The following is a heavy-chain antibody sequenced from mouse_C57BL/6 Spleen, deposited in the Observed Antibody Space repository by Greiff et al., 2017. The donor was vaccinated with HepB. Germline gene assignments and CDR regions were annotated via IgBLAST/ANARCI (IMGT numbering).Heavy chain of an antibody. CDR3: AKTITTVVDWYFDV. Sequence: QVQLQQPGAELVKPGASVKLSCKASGYTFTSYWMHWVKQRPGQGLEWIGMIHPNSGSTNYNEKFKSKATLTVDKSSSTAYMQLSSLTSEDSAVYYSAKTITTVVDWYFDVWGTGTTVTVSS. J-gene: IGHJ1*03. CDR1: GYTFTSYW. CDR2: IHPNSGST. V-gene: IGHV1-64*01. D-gene: IGHD1-1*01.